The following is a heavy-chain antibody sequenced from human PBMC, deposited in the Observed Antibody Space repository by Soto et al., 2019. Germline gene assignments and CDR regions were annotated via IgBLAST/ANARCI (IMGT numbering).Heavy chain of an antibody. CDR1: GYTFTSYD. D-gene: IGHD2-21*01. CDR2: MNPNSGNT. J-gene: IGHJ6*02. CDR3: ARDRASGPQSITYGMDV. Sequence: ASVKVSCKASGYTFTSYDINWVRQATGQGLEWMGWMNPNSGNTGYAQKYQGRVTMTRNTSISTAYIELSSLRSEDTAVYYCARDRASGPQSITYGMDVWGQGTTVTVSS. V-gene: IGHV1-8*01.